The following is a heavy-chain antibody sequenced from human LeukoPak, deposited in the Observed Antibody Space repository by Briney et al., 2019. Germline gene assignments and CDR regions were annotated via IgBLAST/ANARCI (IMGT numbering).Heavy chain of an antibody. CDR3: ARLYYYDISYFDY. V-gene: IGHV3-53*01. CDR1: GFTVSSNY. CDR2: IYSGGST. J-gene: IGHJ4*02. Sequence: VGSLRLSCAASGFTVSSNYMSWVRQAPGKGLEWVSVIYSGGSTYYADSVKGRFTISRDNSKNTLYLQMNSLRAEDTAVYYCARLYYYDISYFDYWGQGTLVTVSS. D-gene: IGHD3-22*01.